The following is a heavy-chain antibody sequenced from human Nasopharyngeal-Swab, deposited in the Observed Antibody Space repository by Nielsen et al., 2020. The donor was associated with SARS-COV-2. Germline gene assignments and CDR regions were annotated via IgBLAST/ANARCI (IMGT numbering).Heavy chain of an antibody. CDR1: GGSISSSSYY. Sequence: SETLSLTCTVSGGSISSSSYYWSWIRQPPGKGLEWIGEINHSGSTNYNPSLRSRVTISVDTSKNQFSLKLSSVTAADTAVYYCARIPGYSYGFFLGSDYWGQGTLVTVSS. V-gene: IGHV4-39*07. CDR2: INHSGST. D-gene: IGHD5-18*01. J-gene: IGHJ4*02. CDR3: ARIPGYSYGFFLGSDY.